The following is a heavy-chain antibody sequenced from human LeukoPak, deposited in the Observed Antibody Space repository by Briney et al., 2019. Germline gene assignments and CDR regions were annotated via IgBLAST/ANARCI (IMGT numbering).Heavy chain of an antibody. CDR2: ISGSGGST. CDR3: AKVLNRVQLWQIYYFDY. D-gene: IGHD5-18*01. CDR1: GFTFSSYA. Sequence: GGSLRLSCAASGFTFSSYAMSWVRQAPGKGLEWVSAISGSGGSTYYADSVKGRFTISRDNSKNTLYLQMNSLRAEDTAVYYCAKVLNRVQLWQIYYFDYWGQGTLVTVSS. V-gene: IGHV3-23*01. J-gene: IGHJ4*02.